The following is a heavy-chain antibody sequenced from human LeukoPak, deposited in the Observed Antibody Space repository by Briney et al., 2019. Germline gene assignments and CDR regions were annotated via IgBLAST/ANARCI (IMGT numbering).Heavy chain of an antibody. CDR1: GFTFSSYA. V-gene: IGHV3-23*01. J-gene: IGHJ3*02. D-gene: IGHD3-22*01. CDR2: TSGSGGST. CDR3: AKVPYSSGRSTAFDI. Sequence: GGSLRLSCTASGFTFSSYAMSWVRQAPGKGLEWVSATSGSGGSTYYADSVKGRFTISRGNSKNTLYLQMNSLRAEDTAVYYCAKVPYSSGRSTAFDIWGQGTMVTVSS.